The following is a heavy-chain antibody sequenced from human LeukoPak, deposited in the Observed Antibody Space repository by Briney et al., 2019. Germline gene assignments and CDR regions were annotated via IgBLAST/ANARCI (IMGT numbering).Heavy chain of an antibody. J-gene: IGHJ6*02. Sequence: GGSLRLSCAASGFTFSSYAMSWVRQAPGKGLEWVSLISWDGGSTYYADSVKGRFTISRDNSKNSLYLQMNSLRTEDTALYYCAKDQYCSSTSCQINAHYYYYGMDVWGQGTTVTVSS. CDR1: GFTFSSYA. CDR2: ISWDGGST. V-gene: IGHV3-43*02. CDR3: AKDQYCSSTSCQINAHYYYYGMDV. D-gene: IGHD2-2*01.